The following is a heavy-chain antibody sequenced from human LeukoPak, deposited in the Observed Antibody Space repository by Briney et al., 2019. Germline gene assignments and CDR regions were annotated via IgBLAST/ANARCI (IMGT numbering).Heavy chain of an antibody. CDR2: IWYDGSNK. CDR1: GFTFSSYS. Sequence: GGSLRLSCAASGFTFSSYSMNWVRQAPGKGLEWVAVIWYDGSNKYYADSVKGRFTISRDNSKNTLYLQMNSLRAEDTAVYYCLARGDPGFDYWGQGTLVTVSS. J-gene: IGHJ4*02. V-gene: IGHV3-33*08. D-gene: IGHD4-17*01. CDR3: LARGDPGFDY.